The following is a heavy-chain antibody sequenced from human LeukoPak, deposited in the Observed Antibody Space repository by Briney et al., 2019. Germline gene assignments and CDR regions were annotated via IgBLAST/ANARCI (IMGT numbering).Heavy chain of an antibody. CDR1: GYTFTSYG. CDR2: ISAYTGNT. D-gene: IGHD3-22*01. Sequence: GASVNVSCNASGYTFTSYGISWERQAPGEGLECRVWISAYTGNTNYAQKLQGRVTMTTDTSTSTAYMELRSLRSDDTAVYYCARDGHYYDSSGYYYGAWFDPWGQGTLVTVSS. CDR3: ARDGHYYDSSGYYYGAWFDP. J-gene: IGHJ5*02. V-gene: IGHV1-18*01.